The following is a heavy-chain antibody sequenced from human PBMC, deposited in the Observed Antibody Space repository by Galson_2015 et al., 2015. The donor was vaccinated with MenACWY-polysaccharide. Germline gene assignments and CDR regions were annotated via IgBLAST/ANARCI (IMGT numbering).Heavy chain of an antibody. CDR2: ISGSGGST. V-gene: IGHV3-23*01. Sequence: SLRLSCAASGFTFSSYAMSWVRQAPGKGLEWVSAISGSGGSTYYADSVKGRFTISRDNSKNTLYLQMNSLRAEDTAVYYCAKHPASTELFVRSHFDYWGQGTLVTVSS. CDR3: AKHPASTELFVRSHFDY. D-gene: IGHD1-7*01. CDR1: GFTFSSYA. J-gene: IGHJ4*02.